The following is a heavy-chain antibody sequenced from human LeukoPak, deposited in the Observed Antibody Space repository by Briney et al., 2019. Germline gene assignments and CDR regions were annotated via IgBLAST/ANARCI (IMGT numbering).Heavy chain of an antibody. V-gene: IGHV1-69*04. J-gene: IGHJ3*02. CDR2: IIPIPGIA. Sequence: SVKVSCKASGYTFTSYGISWVRQAPGQGLEWMGRIIPIPGIANYAQKFQGRVTSTADKSTSTDYMELSSLRSEDTAVYYCARIGETGAFDIWGQGTMVTVSS. D-gene: IGHD2-21*01. CDR3: ARIGETGAFDI. CDR1: GYTFTSYG.